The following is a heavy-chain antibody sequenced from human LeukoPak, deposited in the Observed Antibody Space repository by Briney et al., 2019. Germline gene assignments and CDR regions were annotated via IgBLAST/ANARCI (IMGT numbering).Heavy chain of an antibody. Sequence: PSETLSLTCTVSGDSISSSSYYWGWIRQPPGKGLEWIGSIYYSGSTYYNPSLKSRVTISVDTSKNQFSLKLSSVTAADTAVYYCARHSSGYSDAFDIWGQGTMVTVSS. CDR3: ARHSSGYSDAFDI. CDR2: IYYSGST. CDR1: GDSISSSSYY. J-gene: IGHJ3*02. D-gene: IGHD3-22*01. V-gene: IGHV4-39*01.